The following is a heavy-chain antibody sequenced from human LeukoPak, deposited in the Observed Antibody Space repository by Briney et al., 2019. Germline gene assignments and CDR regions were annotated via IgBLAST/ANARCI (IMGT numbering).Heavy chain of an antibody. CDR3: ARAGGVKTAALDLDY. CDR2: IYYSGSA. Sequence: SETLSLTCTVAGGSISDYSWSWIRQPPGKGLEWIGNIYYSGSANHNPSLKSRVTISRDTSKNQFSLKLTSVTTADTAVYYCARAGGVKTAALDLDYWGQGTLVTVSS. V-gene: IGHV4-59*01. D-gene: IGHD6-25*01. CDR1: GGSISDYS. J-gene: IGHJ4*02.